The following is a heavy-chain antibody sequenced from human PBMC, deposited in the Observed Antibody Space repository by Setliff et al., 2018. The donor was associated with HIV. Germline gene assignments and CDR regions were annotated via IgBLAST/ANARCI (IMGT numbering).Heavy chain of an antibody. CDR1: GYNFTDYD. Sequence: ASVKVSCKASGYNFTDYDINWVRQATGQGLEWMGWINAGNGNTKYSQKFQGRVTITRDTSASTAYMELSSLRSEDTAVYYCAREGEGNGWARLDYWGQGTLVTVSS. D-gene: IGHD6-19*01. CDR2: INAGNGNT. CDR3: AREGEGNGWARLDY. J-gene: IGHJ4*02. V-gene: IGHV1-3*01.